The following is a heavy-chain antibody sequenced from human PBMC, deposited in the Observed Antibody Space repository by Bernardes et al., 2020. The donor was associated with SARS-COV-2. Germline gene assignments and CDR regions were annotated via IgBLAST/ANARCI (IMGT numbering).Heavy chain of an antibody. CDR2: INHSGST. Sequence: SETLSLTCAVYGGSFSGYYWSWIRQPPGKGLEWIGEINHSGSTNYNPSLKSRVTISVDTSKNQFSLKLSSVTAADTAVYYCARGLRTLIVGAHRTFDYWGQGTLVTVSS. D-gene: IGHD1-26*01. J-gene: IGHJ4*02. CDR1: GGSFSGYY. CDR3: ARGLRTLIVGAHRTFDY. V-gene: IGHV4-34*01.